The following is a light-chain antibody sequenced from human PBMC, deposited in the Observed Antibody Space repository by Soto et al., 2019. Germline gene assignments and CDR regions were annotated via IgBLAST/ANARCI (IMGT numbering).Light chain of an antibody. CDR3: CSYAYSTTFV. CDR1: SSDVGRFNF. Sequence: QSALTQPASVSGSPGQSITISCTGSSSDVGRFNFVSWYQQHPGKAPKLLIYEVIKRPSGVSSRFSASKSGNRASLTISGLQAEDEADYYCCSYAYSTTFVFGTGTKVTVL. CDR2: EVI. J-gene: IGLJ1*01. V-gene: IGLV2-23*02.